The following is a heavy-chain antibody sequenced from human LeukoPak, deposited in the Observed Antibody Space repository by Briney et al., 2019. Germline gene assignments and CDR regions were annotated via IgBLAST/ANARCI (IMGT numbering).Heavy chain of an antibody. CDR1: GFTFSSYS. J-gene: IGHJ4*02. CDR3: AKGQAYCSGGNCYSSFDF. V-gene: IGHV3-21*04. D-gene: IGHD2-15*01. Sequence: GGSLRLSGAASGFTFSSYSMNWVRQAPGKGLEWVSPISGPSKYIYYADSVKGRFTISRDNSKNTLYLQMNSLRADDTALYYCAKGQAYCSGGNCYSSFDFWGQGTLVTVSS. CDR2: ISGPSKYI.